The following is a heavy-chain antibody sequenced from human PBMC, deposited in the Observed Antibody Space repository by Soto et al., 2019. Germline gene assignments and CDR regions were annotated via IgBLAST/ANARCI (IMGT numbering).Heavy chain of an antibody. CDR3: ATIATRLENYYFGMDV. CDR2: INPNGGST. J-gene: IGHJ6*02. D-gene: IGHD6-6*01. V-gene: IGHV1-46*01. CDR1: ADTFTSYY. Sequence: ASVKVSCKAPADTFTSYYIHWVRQAPGHGLEWMGIINPNGGSTRFAQTFQGRITMTTDTSTSTVYMELSSLRSEDTAVFYCATIATRLENYYFGMDVWGQGTTVTVSS.